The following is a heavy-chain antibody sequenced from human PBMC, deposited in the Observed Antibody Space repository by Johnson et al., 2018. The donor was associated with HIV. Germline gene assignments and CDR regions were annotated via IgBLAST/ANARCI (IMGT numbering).Heavy chain of an antibody. D-gene: IGHD1-1*01. V-gene: IGHV3-9*01. CDR3: ATSTASDALDI. J-gene: IGHJ3*02. Sequence: VQLVESGGDLVQPGRSLKLACAASGFNFDVYAMHWVRQVLGKGLEWVSTISWNSGTIRYADSVKGRFTISRDNSKNTLYLQMNGLRPEDTAVYYCATSTASDALDIWGQGTMVTVSS. CDR2: ISWNSGTI. CDR1: GFNFDVYA.